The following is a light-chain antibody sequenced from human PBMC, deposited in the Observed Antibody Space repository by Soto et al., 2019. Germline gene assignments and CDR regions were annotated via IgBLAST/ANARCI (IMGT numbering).Light chain of an antibody. J-gene: IGKJ5*01. CDR2: DAS. V-gene: IGKV3-11*01. CDR3: QQRSNWPAIT. Sequence: EIVLTQSPATLSLSPGERATLSCRASQSVSSYLAWYQQKPGQAPRLLTYDASNRATGIPPTFSGSGSGTDFTLTISSLEPEDFAVSYCQQRSNWPAITFGQGTRLEIK. CDR1: QSVSSY.